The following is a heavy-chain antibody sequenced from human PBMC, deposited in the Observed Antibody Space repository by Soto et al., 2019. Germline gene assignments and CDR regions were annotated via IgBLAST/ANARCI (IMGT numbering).Heavy chain of an antibody. D-gene: IGHD2-15*01. CDR1: GFTFSSYD. V-gene: IGHV3-13*01. J-gene: IGHJ3*02. Sequence: PGGSLRLSCAASGFTFSSYDMHWVRQATGKGLEWVSAIGTAGDTYYPGSVKGRFTISRENAKNSLYLQMNSLRAGDTAVYYCARGLICSGGSCYPRRAFDIWGQGTMVTVSS. CDR2: IGTAGDT. CDR3: ARGLICSGGSCYPRRAFDI.